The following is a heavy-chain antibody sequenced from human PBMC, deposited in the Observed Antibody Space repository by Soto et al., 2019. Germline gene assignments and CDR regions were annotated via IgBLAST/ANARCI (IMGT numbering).Heavy chain of an antibody. Sequence: QVQMVSSGAEVKKPWSSVKVSCKASGGTFSTYTIIWVREAPGQGLEWMGRILPMLDITNSAQRFQGRVTITADKSTSTAYLELSSLRSEDTAVYYCTLGSWSAETFDIWGRGTMVTVSS. CDR2: ILPMLDIT. CDR1: GGTFSTYT. D-gene: IGHD6-13*01. CDR3: TLGSWSAETFDI. J-gene: IGHJ3*02. V-gene: IGHV1-69*02.